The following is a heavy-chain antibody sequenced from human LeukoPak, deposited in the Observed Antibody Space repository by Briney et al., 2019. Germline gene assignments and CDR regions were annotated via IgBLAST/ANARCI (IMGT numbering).Heavy chain of an antibody. CDR3: AGDTKTGYFDL. V-gene: IGHV4-59*01. Sequence: SETLSLTCTVSGGSISSYYWSWIRQPPGKGLEWIGYIYYSGSTNYNPSLKSRVTISVDTSKNQFSLKLSSVTAAGTAVYYCAGDTKTGYFDLWGRGTLVTVSS. D-gene: IGHD3-3*01. CDR1: GGSISSYY. J-gene: IGHJ2*01. CDR2: IYYSGST.